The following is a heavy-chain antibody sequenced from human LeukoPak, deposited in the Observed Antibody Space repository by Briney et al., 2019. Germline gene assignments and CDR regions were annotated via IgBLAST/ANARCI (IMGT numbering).Heavy chain of an antibody. Sequence: GGSLRLSCAASGFNFIDYSMNWVRQAPGKGLEWISYIGISSGNTKYADSVKGRFTISRDKARNSLYLQMNSLRAEDTAMYYCARDHRYAFDNWGHGTLVTASS. CDR1: GFNFIDYS. V-gene: IGHV3-48*01. CDR3: ARDHRYAFDN. CDR2: IGISSGNT. D-gene: IGHD5-12*01. J-gene: IGHJ4*01.